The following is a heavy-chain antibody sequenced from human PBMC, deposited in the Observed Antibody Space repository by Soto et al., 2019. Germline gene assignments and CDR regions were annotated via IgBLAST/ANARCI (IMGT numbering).Heavy chain of an antibody. J-gene: IGHJ6*02. Sequence: PSETLSLTCTVSGGSISSYYWSWIRQPPGKGLEWIGYIYYSGSTNYNPSLKSRVTISVDTSKNQFSLKLSSVTAADTAVYYCARTKFGSGMIHDYYYGVDVWGQGTTVTVSS. CDR1: GGSISSYY. V-gene: IGHV4-59*01. D-gene: IGHD3-10*01. CDR2: IYYSGST. CDR3: ARTKFGSGMIHDYYYGVDV.